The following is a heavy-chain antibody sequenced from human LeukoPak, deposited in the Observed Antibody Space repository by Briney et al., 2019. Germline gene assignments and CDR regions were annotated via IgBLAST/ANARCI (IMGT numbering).Heavy chain of an antibody. CDR3: ARGPEFLEWLGNWFDP. Sequence: SVKVSCKASGGTFSSYAISWVRQAPGQGLEWMGGTIPIFGTANYAQKFQGRVTITTDESTSTAYMELSSLRSEDTAVYYCARGPEFLEWLGNWFDPWGQGTLVTVSS. J-gene: IGHJ5*02. D-gene: IGHD3-3*01. CDR2: TIPIFGTA. CDR1: GGTFSSYA. V-gene: IGHV1-69*05.